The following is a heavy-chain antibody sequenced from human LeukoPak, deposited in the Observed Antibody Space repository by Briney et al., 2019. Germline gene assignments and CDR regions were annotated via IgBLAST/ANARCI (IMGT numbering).Heavy chain of an antibody. J-gene: IGHJ4*02. CDR3: AKRIQSAMATGY. V-gene: IGHV3-53*01. D-gene: IGHD5-18*01. CDR2: IYSGGST. CDR1: GFTVSSNY. Sequence: GGSLRLSCAASGFTVSSNYMSWVRQAPGKGLEWVSVIYSGGSTYYADSVKGRFTISRDNSKNTLYLQMNSLRAEDTAVYYCAKRIQSAMATGYWGQGTLVTVSS.